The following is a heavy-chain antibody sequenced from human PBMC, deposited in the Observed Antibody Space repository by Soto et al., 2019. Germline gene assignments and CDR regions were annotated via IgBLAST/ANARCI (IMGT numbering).Heavy chain of an antibody. J-gene: IGHJ6*02. CDR1: GDSVSSNSAS. D-gene: IGHD6-13*01. CDR3: ARVGSSPPTLYYYYYGMDV. Sequence: SQTLSLTCAISGDSVSSNSASWNWIRQSPSRGLEWLGRTYYRSKWYNDYAVSVKSRITINPDTSKNQFSLQLNSVTPEDTAVYYCARVGSSPPTLYYYYYGMDVWGQGTTVTVSS. CDR2: TYYRSKWYN. V-gene: IGHV6-1*01.